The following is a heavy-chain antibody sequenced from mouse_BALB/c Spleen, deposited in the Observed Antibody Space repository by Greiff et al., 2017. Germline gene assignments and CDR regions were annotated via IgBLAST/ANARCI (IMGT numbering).Heavy chain of an antibody. D-gene: IGHD2-3*01. Sequence: VQLQQSGAELAKPGASVKMSCKASGYTFTSYWMHWVKQRPGQGLEWIGYINPSTGYTEYNQKFKDKATLTADKSSSSAYMQLSSLTSEDSAVYYCARMSYDGYPDYWGQGTSVTVSS. CDR3: ARMSYDGYPDY. V-gene: IGHV1-7*01. CDR2: INPSTGYT. CDR1: GYTFTSYW. J-gene: IGHJ4*01.